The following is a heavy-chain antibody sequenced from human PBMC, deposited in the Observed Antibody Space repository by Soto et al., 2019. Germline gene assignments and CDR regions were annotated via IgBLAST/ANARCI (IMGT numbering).Heavy chain of an antibody. V-gene: IGHV5-10-1*01. D-gene: IGHD2-15*01. J-gene: IGHJ5*02. CDR1: RYIFTSYW. CDR2: IDPSDSYT. Sequence: PGASLKISCKGSRYIFTSYWISWVRQMPGKGLAWMGRIDPSDSYTNYSPSFQGHVTISADKSISTAYLQWRSLKASDTAMYYCARHCCRGGSCYVFPWGQGTLVTVSS. CDR3: ARHCCRGGSCYVFP.